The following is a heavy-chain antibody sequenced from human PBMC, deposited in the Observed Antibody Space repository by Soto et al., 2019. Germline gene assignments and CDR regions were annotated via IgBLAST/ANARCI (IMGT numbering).Heavy chain of an antibody. CDR1: GGTFSSYA. J-gene: IGHJ6*02. Sequence: GASVKVSCKASGGTFSSYAISWVRQAPGQGLEWMGGIIPIFGTANYAQKFQGRVTITADESTSTAYMELSSLRSEDTAVYYCARDRAVWELLRYYYGIDVWGQGTTVTVS. CDR3: ARDRAVWELLRYYYGIDV. D-gene: IGHD1-26*01. CDR2: IIPIFGTA. V-gene: IGHV1-69*13.